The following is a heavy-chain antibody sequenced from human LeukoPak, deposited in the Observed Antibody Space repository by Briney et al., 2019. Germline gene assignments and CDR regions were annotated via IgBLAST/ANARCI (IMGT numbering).Heavy chain of an antibody. D-gene: IGHD3-10*01. Sequence: GGSLRLSCAASGFTFSRYWMSWVRQAPGKGLEWVANIKQDGSKKDYVDSVRGRFTIARGDAKKSLFLEMNSLRVDDTAVYFCARVDFGEYSNYFDYWGRGTLVTVSA. CDR2: IKQDGSKK. J-gene: IGHJ4*02. CDR3: ARVDFGEYSNYFDY. V-gene: IGHV3-7*01. CDR1: GFTFSRYW.